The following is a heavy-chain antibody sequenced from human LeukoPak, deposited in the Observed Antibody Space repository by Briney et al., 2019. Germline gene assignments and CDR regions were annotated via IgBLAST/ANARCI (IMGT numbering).Heavy chain of an antibody. D-gene: IGHD4-17*01. CDR3: AKDADDYGDYVEWYFDL. J-gene: IGHJ2*01. CDR2: INGGGSPI. CDR1: GFTFSRDS. Sequence: GGSLRLSCAASGFTFSRDSMNWVRQAPGKGLEWVSYINGGGSPIYYADSVRGRFTISRDNSKNTLYLQMNSLRAEDTAVYYCAKDADDYGDYVEWYFDLWGRGTLVTVSS. V-gene: IGHV3-48*01.